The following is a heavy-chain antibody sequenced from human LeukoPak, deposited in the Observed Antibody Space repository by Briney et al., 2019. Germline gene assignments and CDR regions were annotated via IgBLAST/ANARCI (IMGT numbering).Heavy chain of an antibody. CDR2: IKPDGSQQ. Sequence: PGGSLRLSCAASGFSLSNHWMTWVRQAPGKGLEWAANIKPDGSQQYYVDSMKGRFTISRDNAKNSLYLQMNSLRAEDTAVYYCAKSLDYWGQGTLVTVSS. V-gene: IGHV3-7*03. CDR3: AKSLDY. CDR1: GFSLSNHW. J-gene: IGHJ4*02.